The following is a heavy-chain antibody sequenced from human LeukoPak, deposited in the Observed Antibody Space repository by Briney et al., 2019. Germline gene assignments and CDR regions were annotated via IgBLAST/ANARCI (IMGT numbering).Heavy chain of an antibody. Sequence: SETLSLTCAVYGGSFSGYYWSWIRQPPGKGLEWIGEINHSGSTNYNPSLKSRVTISVDTSKNQFSLKLSSVTAADTAVYYCARVGGIVVVPAALGGWFDPWGQEPWSPSPQ. CDR1: GGSFSGYY. J-gene: IGHJ5*02. D-gene: IGHD2-2*01. CDR3: ARVGGIVVVPAALGGWFDP. V-gene: IGHV4-34*01. CDR2: INHSGST.